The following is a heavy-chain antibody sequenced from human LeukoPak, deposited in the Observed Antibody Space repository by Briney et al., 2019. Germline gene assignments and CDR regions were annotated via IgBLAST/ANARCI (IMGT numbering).Heavy chain of an antibody. CDR2: IYHSAST. J-gene: IGHJ4*01. Sequence: SETLSLTCAVSGYSISSGYYWGWIPQPPGKGVEWIGIIYHSASTYYNPSLKSRVTISVDTSKNQFSLRVTSVTAADTAVYYCARHFVRSGSYWADYWGPGTLVTVSS. V-gene: IGHV4-38-2*01. D-gene: IGHD1-26*01. CDR3: ARHFVRSGSYWADY. CDR1: GYSISSGYY.